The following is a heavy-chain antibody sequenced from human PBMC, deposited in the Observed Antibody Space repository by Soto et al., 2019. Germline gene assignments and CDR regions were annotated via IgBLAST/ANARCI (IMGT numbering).Heavy chain of an antibody. CDR2: ISSSSSYI. Sequence: GGSLRLSCAASGFTFSSYSMNWVRQAPGKGLEWVSSISSSSSYIYYADSVKGRFTISRDNAKNSLYLQMNSLRAEDTAVYYCARLIPRRAYGDYSDHDAFDIWGQGTMVTVSS. V-gene: IGHV3-21*01. CDR1: GFTFSSYS. J-gene: IGHJ3*02. D-gene: IGHD4-17*01. CDR3: ARLIPRRAYGDYSDHDAFDI.